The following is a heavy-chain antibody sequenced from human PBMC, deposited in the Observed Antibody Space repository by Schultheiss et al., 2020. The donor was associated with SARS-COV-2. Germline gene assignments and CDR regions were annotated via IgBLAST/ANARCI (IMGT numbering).Heavy chain of an antibody. J-gene: IGHJ3*02. V-gene: IGHV4-59*08. Sequence: ESLKISCTVSGGSISSYYWSWIRQPPGKGLEWIGYIYYSGSTNYNPSLKSRVTISVDTSKNQFSLKLSSVTAADTAVYYCARSLPYYYDSSGSFDIWGQGTMVTVSS. CDR3: ARSLPYYYDSSGSFDI. CDR2: IYYSGST. CDR1: GGSISSYY. D-gene: IGHD3-22*01.